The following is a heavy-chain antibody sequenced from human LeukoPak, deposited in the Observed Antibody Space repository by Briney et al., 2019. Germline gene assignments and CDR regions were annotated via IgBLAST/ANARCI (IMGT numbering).Heavy chain of an antibody. V-gene: IGHV7-4-1*02. J-gene: IGHJ6*02. D-gene: IGHD3-3*01. CDR2: ISTNTGNP. CDR3: ATDFTRYKGAHYGMDV. Sequence: ASVKVSCKTSGYTFIGYSINWLRQAPGQGLEWMGWISTNTGNPTYAQGFTGRFVFSLDTSVSTAYLQISSLKAEDTAVYYCATDFTRYKGAHYGMDVWGQGTTVTVSS. CDR1: GYTFIGYS.